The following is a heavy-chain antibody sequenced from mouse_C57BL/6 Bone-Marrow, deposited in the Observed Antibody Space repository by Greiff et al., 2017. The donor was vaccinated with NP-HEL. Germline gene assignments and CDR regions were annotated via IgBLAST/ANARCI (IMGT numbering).Heavy chain of an antibody. V-gene: IGHV1-81*01. Sequence: VQRVESGAELARPGASVKLSCKASGYTFTSYGISWVKQRTGRGLEWIGEIYPRSGNTYYNEKFKGKATLTADKSSSTAYMELRSLTSEDSAVYFCASRQLRLPLFAYWGQGTLVTVSA. D-gene: IGHD3-2*02. J-gene: IGHJ3*01. CDR3: ASRQLRLPLFAY. CDR2: IYPRSGNT. CDR1: GYTFTSYG.